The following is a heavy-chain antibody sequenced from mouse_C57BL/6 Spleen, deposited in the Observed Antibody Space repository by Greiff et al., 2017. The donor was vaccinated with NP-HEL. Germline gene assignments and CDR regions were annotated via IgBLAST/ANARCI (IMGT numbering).Heavy chain of an antibody. CDR2: IDPSDSYT. D-gene: IGHD2-4*01. V-gene: IGHV1-59*01. J-gene: IGHJ3*01. Sequence: QVQLQQSGAELVRPGTSVKLSCKASGYTFTSYWMHWVKQRPGQGLEWIGVIDPSDSYTNYNQKFKGKATLTVDTSSSTAYMQLSSLTSEDSAVYYCARSDYDGFAYWGQGTLVTVSA. CDR3: ARSDYDGFAY. CDR1: GYTFTSYW.